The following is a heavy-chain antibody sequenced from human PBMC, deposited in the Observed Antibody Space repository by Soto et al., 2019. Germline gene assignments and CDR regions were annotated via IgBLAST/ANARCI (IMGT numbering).Heavy chain of an antibody. CDR1: GFTFSNAW. CDR2: IKSKTDGGTT. J-gene: IGHJ4*02. Sequence: GGSLRLSCAASGFTFSNAWMSWVRQAPGKGLEWVGRIKSKTDGGTTDYAAPVKGRFTISRDDSKNTLYLQMNSLKTEDTAVYYCTTPYYDILTGYYADDYWGQGTLVTVSS. D-gene: IGHD3-9*01. CDR3: TTPYYDILTGYYADDY. V-gene: IGHV3-15*01.